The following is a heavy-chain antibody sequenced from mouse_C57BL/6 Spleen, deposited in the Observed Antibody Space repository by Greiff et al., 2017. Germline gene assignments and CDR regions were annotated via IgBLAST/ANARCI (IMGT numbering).Heavy chain of an antibody. CDR3: ARGYDGYFYYAMDY. Sequence: QVQLQQSGPELVKPGASVKISCKASGYSFTSYYIHWVKQRPGQGLEWIGWIYPGSGNTKYNEKFKGKATLTADTSSSTAYMQLSSLTSEDSAVXYCARGYDGYFYYAMDYWGQGTSVTVSS. D-gene: IGHD2-3*01. CDR1: GYSFTSYY. V-gene: IGHV1-66*01. J-gene: IGHJ4*01. CDR2: IYPGSGNT.